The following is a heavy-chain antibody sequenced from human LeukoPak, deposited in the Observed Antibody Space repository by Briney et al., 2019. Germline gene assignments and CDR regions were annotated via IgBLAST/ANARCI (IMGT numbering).Heavy chain of an antibody. Sequence: GASVKVSCKASGYTFTSYGISWVRQAPGQGLEWMGWISAYNGNTNYAQKLQGRVTMTTDTSTSTAYMELRSLRSDDTAVYYCARLYCSTTTCYNFWFDHWGQGTLVTVSS. J-gene: IGHJ5*02. CDR2: ISAYNGNT. CDR1: GYTFTSYG. V-gene: IGHV1-18*01. D-gene: IGHD2-2*02. CDR3: ARLYCSTTTCYNFWFDH.